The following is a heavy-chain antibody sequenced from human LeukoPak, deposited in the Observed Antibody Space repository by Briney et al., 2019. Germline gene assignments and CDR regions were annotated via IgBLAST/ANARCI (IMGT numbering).Heavy chain of an antibody. V-gene: IGHV3-49*03. CDR2: IRSKAYGGTT. CDR1: GFTFSSYA. Sequence: SLRLSCAASGFTFSSYAMSWFRQAPGKGLEWVGFIRSKAYGGTTEYAASVKGRFTISRDDSKSIAYLQMNSLKTEDTAVYYCTRDSRYSYGLYWFDPWGQGTLVTVSS. J-gene: IGHJ5*02. D-gene: IGHD5-18*01. CDR3: TRDSRYSYGLYWFDP.